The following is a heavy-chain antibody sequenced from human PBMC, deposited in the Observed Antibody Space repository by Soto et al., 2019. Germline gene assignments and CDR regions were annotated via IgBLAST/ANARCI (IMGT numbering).Heavy chain of an antibody. CDR1: GGSFSGYY. Sequence: PSETLSLTCAVYGGSFSGYYWSWIRQPPGKGLEWIGEINHSGSTNYNPFLKSRVTISVDTSKNQFSLKLSSVTAADTAVYYCARALKLTYYYGSGSAYNWFDPWGQGTLVTVSS. J-gene: IGHJ5*02. CDR3: ARALKLTYYYGSGSAYNWFDP. V-gene: IGHV4-34*01. D-gene: IGHD3-10*01. CDR2: INHSGST.